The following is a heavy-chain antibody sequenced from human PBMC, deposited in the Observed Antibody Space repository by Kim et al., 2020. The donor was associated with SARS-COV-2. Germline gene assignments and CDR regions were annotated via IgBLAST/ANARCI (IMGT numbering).Heavy chain of an antibody. V-gene: IGHV1-69*01. CDR3: ARGTYYYDSSGYFFDY. J-gene: IGHJ4*02. D-gene: IGHD3-22*01. Sequence: KFQGRVTITADESTSTAYMELSSLRSEDTAVYYCARGTYYYDSSGYFFDYWGQGTLVTVSS.